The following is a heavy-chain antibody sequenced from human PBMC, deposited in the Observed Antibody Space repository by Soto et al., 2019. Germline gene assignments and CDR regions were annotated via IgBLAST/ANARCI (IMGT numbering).Heavy chain of an antibody. J-gene: IGHJ4*02. V-gene: IGHV3-30*18. CDR2: ISYDGSNK. D-gene: IGHD3-3*01. CDR3: GKDQNEGITIFGVVN. CDR1: GFTFSSYG. Sequence: PGGSLRLSCAASGFTFSSYGMHWVRQAPGKGLEWVAVISYDGSNKYYADSVKGRFTISRDNSKNTLYLQMNSLRAEDTAVYYCGKDQNEGITIFGVVNWGQGTLVTVSS.